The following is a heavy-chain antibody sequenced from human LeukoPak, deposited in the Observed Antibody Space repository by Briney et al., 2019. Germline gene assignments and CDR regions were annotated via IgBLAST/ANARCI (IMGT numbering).Heavy chain of an antibody. V-gene: IGHV1-69*05. Sequence: SVKVSCKGSGGTFSRYAISWVRQAPGQGLEWMGGIVPFHGTPNYAQKFQGRVTITTDESTSTAYMELSSLRSEDTAVYYCASVVAGTYYYYYMDVWGKGTTVTVSS. CDR2: IVPFHGTP. J-gene: IGHJ6*03. CDR3: ASVVAGTYYYYYMDV. D-gene: IGHD6-19*01. CDR1: GGTFSRYA.